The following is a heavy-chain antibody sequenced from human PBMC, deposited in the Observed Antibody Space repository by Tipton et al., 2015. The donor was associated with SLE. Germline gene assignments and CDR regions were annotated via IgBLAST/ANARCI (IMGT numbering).Heavy chain of an antibody. J-gene: IGHJ5*02. CDR3: ATFKWEPPTWFDP. V-gene: IGHV4-39*07. Sequence: GLVKPSETLSLTCSVYGGSISSRTYYWGWVRQPPGKGLEWIGSVYFTGSTYYNPSLKSRVTTSIDTSKNQFSLKLTSVTAADTATYYCATFKWEPPTWFDPWGQGILVTVSS. CDR1: GGSISSRTYY. D-gene: IGHD1-26*01. CDR2: VYFTGST.